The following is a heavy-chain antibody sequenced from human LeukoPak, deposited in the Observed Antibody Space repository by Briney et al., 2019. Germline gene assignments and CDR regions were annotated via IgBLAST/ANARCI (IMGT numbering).Heavy chain of an antibody. V-gene: IGHV1-2*02. J-gene: IGHJ4*02. CDR1: GYTFTGCY. D-gene: IGHD6-6*01. CDR3: ASRDSSDLNH. CDR2: INPYSGGR. Sequence: ASVKVSCTSSGYTFTGCYMHWVRHAPGQGLGLIGWINPYSGGRNYAQKFQGRVTMTRHTSISTAYMELSRLRSADTAVYYCASRDSSDLNHWGQGTLVTVSS.